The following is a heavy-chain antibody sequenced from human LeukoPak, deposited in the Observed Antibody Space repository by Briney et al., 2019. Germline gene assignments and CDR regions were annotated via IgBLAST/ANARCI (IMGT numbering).Heavy chain of an antibody. CDR3: ARKGGDG. D-gene: IGHD2-21*02. CDR2: IYNSGST. V-gene: IGHV4-59*01. Sequence: SETLSLTCTVSGVSISSYHWTWIRQPPGEGLEWIGHIYNSGSTNYNPSLRGRVTISLDTSKNQVSLKLSSVTAADTAMYYCARKGGDGWGQGTLVTVSS. J-gene: IGHJ4*02. CDR1: GVSISSYH.